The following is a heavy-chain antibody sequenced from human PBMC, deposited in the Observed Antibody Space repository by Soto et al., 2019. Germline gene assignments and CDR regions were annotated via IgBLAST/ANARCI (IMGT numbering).Heavy chain of an antibody. CDR1: GYSFTSYA. Sequence: QVQLVQSGAEVKKSGASVTISCKASGYSFTSYAIHWVRQAPGQRLEWIGWINGGSGATIYSQRFQDRVTLTRDTSASAAYREMSGLTSEDTAIYYCARVPPPVAWYDTWGQGTLVSVSS. J-gene: IGHJ5*02. CDR2: INGGSGAT. V-gene: IGHV1-3*01. CDR3: ARVPPPVAWYDT.